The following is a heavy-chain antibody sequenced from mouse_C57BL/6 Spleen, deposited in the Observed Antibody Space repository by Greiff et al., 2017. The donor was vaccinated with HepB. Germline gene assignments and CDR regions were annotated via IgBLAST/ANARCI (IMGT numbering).Heavy chain of an antibody. CDR1: GYTFTDYY. CDR2: IYPGSGNT. D-gene: IGHD4-1*01. J-gene: IGHJ2*01. V-gene: IGHV1-76*01. Sequence: QVQLQQSGAELVRPGASVKLSCKASGYTFTDYYINWVKQRPGQGLEWIARIYPGSGNTYYNEKFKGKATLTAEKSSSTAYMQLSSLTSEDSAVYFCAREDLDWYYFDYWGQGTTLTVSS. CDR3: AREDLDWYYFDY.